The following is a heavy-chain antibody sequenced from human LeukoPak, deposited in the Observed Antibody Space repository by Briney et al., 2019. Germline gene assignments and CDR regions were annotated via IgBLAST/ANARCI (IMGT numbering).Heavy chain of an antibody. CDR2: ISTSSSYI. CDR3: AREWHDAFDI. J-gene: IGHJ3*02. Sequence: GGSLRLSCAAYGFTFSSYSMNWLGQAPGKGLEWVSFISTSSSYIYYADAVKGRFTISRDNAKNSLYLEMNSLRAEYTAVYYCAREWHDAFDIWGQGTMVTVSS. V-gene: IGHV3-21*01. D-gene: IGHD5-24*01. CDR1: GFTFSSYS.